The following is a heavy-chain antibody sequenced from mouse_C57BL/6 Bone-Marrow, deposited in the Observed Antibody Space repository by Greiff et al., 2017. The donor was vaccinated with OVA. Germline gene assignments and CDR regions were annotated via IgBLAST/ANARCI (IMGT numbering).Heavy chain of an antibody. CDR1: EYDFPSHD. CDR2: INSDGGST. D-gene: IGHD2-4*01. CDR3: ARHGGDYAPFAY. Sequence: EVMLVESGGGLVQPGESLKLSCESNEYDFPSHDMSWVRKTPEKRLELVAAINSDGGSTYYPDTMERRFIISRDNTKKTLYLQMSSLRSEDTAVYYCARHGGDYAPFAYWGQGTPVTVSA. J-gene: IGHJ3*01. V-gene: IGHV5-2*01.